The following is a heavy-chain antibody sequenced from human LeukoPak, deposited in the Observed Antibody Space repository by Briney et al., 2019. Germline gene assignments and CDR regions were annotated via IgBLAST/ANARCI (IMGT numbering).Heavy chain of an antibody. V-gene: IGHV4-39*07. CDR1: GGSISSYY. J-gene: IGHJ6*03. CDR2: IYYSGST. D-gene: IGHD2-2*01. CDR3: AREVVPAADNYYYYMDV. Sequence: SETLSLTCTVSGGSISSYYWGWIRQPPGKGLEWIGSIYYSGSTYYNPSLKSRVTISVDTSKNQFSLKLSSVTAADTVVYYCAREVVPAADNYYYYMDVWGKGTTVTVSS.